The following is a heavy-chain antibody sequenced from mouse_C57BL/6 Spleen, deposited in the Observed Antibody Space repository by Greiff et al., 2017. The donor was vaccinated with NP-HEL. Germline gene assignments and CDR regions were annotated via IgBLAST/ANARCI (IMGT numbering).Heavy chain of an antibody. Sequence: VQLQQSGPELVKPGASVKIPCKASGYTFTDYNMDWVKQSHGKSLEWIGDINPNNGGTIYNQKFKGKATLPVDKSSSTAYMELRSLTSEDTAVYYCARRGGWYFDVWGTGTTVTVSS. V-gene: IGHV1-18*01. CDR1: GYTFTDYN. CDR3: ARRGGWYFDV. CDR2: INPNNGGT. J-gene: IGHJ1*03.